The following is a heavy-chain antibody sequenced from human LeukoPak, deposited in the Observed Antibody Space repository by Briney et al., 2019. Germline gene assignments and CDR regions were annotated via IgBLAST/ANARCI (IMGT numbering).Heavy chain of an antibody. CDR3: ARDFGGHRSSGWYLWFPP. D-gene: IGHD6-19*01. J-gene: IGHJ5*02. V-gene: IGHV1-69*04. CDR1: GGTFSSYD. Sequence: SVKVSCKASGGTFSSYDISWVRQAPGQGLEWMGRIIPIFGIANYAQKFQGRVTITADKSTSTAYMELSSLRSEDTAVYYCARDFGGHRSSGWYLWFPPWGQGTLV. CDR2: IIPIFGIA.